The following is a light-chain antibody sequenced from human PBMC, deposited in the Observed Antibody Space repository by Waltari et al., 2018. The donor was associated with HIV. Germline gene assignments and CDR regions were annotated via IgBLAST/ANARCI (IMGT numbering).Light chain of an antibody. V-gene: IGLV2-14*03. CDR3: CSYTTSATRV. J-gene: IGLJ3*02. CDR2: DVS. Sequence: QSALTQPASVSGSPGQSIAISCTGTRSDVGSYHYVSWYQQHPGKAPKLMIFDVSNRPSGVSDRFSGSKSGNTASLTISGLQPEDEADYYCCSYTTSATRVFGGGTKLTVL. CDR1: RSDVGSYHY.